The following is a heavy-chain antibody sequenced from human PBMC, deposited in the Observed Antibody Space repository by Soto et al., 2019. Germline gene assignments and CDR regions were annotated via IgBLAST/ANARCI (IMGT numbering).Heavy chain of an antibody. CDR2: MYTDASSA. Sequence: EVQLVESGGGLVQPGGSLRLSCAASGLTFSSYWMHWVRQAPGKGLVWVSRMYTDASSATYADSVKGRFTISRDNAKNTLCLQIDSLRTEDTAVYYCVRGNSGYGNFDYWGEGTLVTVSS. D-gene: IGHD5-12*01. J-gene: IGHJ4*02. CDR1: GLTFSSYW. V-gene: IGHV3-74*01. CDR3: VRGNSGYGNFDY.